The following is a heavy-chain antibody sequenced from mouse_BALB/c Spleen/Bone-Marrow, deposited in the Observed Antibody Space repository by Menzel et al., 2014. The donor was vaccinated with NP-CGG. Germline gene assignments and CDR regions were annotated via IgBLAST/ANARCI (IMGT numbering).Heavy chain of an antibody. Sequence: EVQLQQSGAELVKPGASVKLSCTASGFNIKDTYMHWVKQRPEQGLEWIGRIDPANGNTKYDPKFQGKATITADTSSNTAYLQLSSLTSEDTAVYYCASYSYGSSLFAYWGQGTLVTVSA. CDR3: ASYSYGSSLFAY. D-gene: IGHD1-1*01. CDR1: GFNIKDTY. CDR2: IDPANGNT. J-gene: IGHJ3*01. V-gene: IGHV14-3*02.